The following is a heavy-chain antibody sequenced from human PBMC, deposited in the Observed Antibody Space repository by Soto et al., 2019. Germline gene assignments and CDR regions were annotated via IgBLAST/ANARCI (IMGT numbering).Heavy chain of an antibody. CDR1: GDSISSSDW. D-gene: IGHD1-20*01. Sequence: QVQLQESGPGLVQPSGTLSLNCKVSGDSISSSDWWSWVRQPPGKGLEWIAEIHHSGPTNYNPSLQRRVTTTVDKSNNQISLMLATVTAADTAVYYCARGGITAVRNYYFDHWGQGTLVTVSS. CDR2: IHHSGPT. J-gene: IGHJ4*02. CDR3: ARGGITAVRNYYFDH. V-gene: IGHV4-4*02.